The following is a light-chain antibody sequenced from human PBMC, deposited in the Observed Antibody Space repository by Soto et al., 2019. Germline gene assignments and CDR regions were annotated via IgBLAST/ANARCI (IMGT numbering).Light chain of an antibody. J-gene: IGLJ2*01. V-gene: IGLV1-47*01. CDR1: SSNIGTNF. CDR2: STD. CDR3: AAWDDSLSGPV. Sequence: QSVLTQSPSASGTPGQRVTVSCSGSSSNIGTNFVFWYQQLPGTAPKVLIYSTDKRPSGVPDRFSGSKSGTSASLAISGLRSEDEAGYYCAAWDDSLSGPVFGGGTKLTVL.